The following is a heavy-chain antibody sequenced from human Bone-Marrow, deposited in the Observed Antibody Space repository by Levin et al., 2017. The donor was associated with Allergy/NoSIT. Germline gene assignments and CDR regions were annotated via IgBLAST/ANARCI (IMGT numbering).Heavy chain of an antibody. CDR3: TRRAPNSFGTTGNWFDP. CDR2: IYPRDSDT. V-gene: IGHV5-51*01. J-gene: IGHJ5*02. Sequence: GESLKISCKGSGYSFTSSWIGWVRQMPGKGLEWMGIIYPRDSDTRYSPSFQGQTTISVDKSISTAYLQWSSLKASDTAIYYCTRRAPNSFGTTGNWFDPWGQGTLVTVSS. D-gene: IGHD1-7*01. CDR1: GYSFTSSW.